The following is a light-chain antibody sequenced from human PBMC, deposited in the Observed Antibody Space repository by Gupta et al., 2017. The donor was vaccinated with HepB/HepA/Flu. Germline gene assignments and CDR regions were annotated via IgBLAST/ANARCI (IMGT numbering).Light chain of an antibody. CDR3: QVWDSSSDHYV. V-gene: IGLV3-21*02. CDR1: NIGSKG. CDR2: DDR. J-gene: IGLJ1*01. Sequence: SYVLPQSPSVSVAPGQTAGLTCGGNNIGSKGVHWYQQKPGQAPVLVVYDDRDRPSGIPERFSGSNSGNTATLTISRVEAGDEADYYCQVWDSSSDHYVFGSGTKVTVL.